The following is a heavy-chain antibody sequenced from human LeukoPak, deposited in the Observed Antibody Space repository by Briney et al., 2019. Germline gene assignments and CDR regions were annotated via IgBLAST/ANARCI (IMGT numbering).Heavy chain of an antibody. CDR2: IIPIFGTA. Sequence: GASVKVSCKASGGTFSSYAISWVRQAPGQGLEWMGGIIPIFGTANYAQKLQGRVTMTTDTSTSTAYMELRSLRSDDTAVYYCARHLDYGDYFAAGLGYDYWGQGTLVTVSS. CDR1: GGTFSSYA. J-gene: IGHJ4*02. V-gene: IGHV1-69*05. CDR3: ARHLDYGDYFAAGLGYDY. D-gene: IGHD4-17*01.